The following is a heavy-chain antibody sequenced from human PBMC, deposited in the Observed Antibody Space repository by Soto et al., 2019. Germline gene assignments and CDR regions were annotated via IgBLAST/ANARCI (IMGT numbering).Heavy chain of an antibody. J-gene: IGHJ4*02. D-gene: IGHD3-3*01. CDR1: GFTFSSYG. V-gene: IGHV3-33*01. CDR2: IWYDGSNK. Sequence: GGSLRLSCASSGFTFSSYGMHWVRQAPGKGLEWVAVIWYDGSNKYYADSVKGRFTISRDNSKNTLYLQMNSLRAEDTAVYYCAREDLYYDFWSGYYSYWGQGTLVTVSS. CDR3: AREDLYYDFWSGYYSY.